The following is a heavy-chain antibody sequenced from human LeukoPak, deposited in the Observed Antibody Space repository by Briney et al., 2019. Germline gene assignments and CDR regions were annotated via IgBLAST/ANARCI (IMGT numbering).Heavy chain of an antibody. Sequence: GGSLRLSCVVSGIKFSDAWMSWVRQAPGKGLEWVGRIKSRGGGGTADYAAPVKGRFTISRDDSEDTVYLLMDSLQTEYTAVYYCTWMTTIVTVDFWGQGTLVTVSS. CDR3: TWMTTIVTVDF. J-gene: IGHJ4*02. V-gene: IGHV3-15*01. CDR2: IKSRGGGGTA. D-gene: IGHD4-11*01. CDR1: GIKFSDAW.